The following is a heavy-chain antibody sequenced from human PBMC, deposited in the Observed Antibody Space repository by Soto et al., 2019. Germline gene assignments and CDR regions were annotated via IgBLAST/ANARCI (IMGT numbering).Heavy chain of an antibody. V-gene: IGHV1-69*02. CDR3: ARAYSSGWYYGSDAFDI. J-gene: IGHJ3*02. D-gene: IGHD6-19*01. Sequence: SVKVSCKASGGTFSSYTISWVRQVPGQGLEWMGRIIPILGIANYAQKFQGRVTITADKSTSTAYMELSSLRSEDTAVYYCARAYSSGWYYGSDAFDIWGQGTMVTVSS. CDR2: IIPILGIA. CDR1: GGTFSSYT.